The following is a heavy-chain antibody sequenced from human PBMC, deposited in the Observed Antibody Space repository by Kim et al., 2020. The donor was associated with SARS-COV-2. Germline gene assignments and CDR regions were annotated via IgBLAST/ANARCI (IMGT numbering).Heavy chain of an antibody. V-gene: IGHV3-23*01. D-gene: IGHD3-10*01. CDR3: AKASYGSGSNYGLSWYYFGMDV. CDR2: IRGSGDNT. CDR1: GFTISSHD. J-gene: IGHJ6*02. Sequence: GGSLRLSCAASGFTISSHDMNWVRQAPGKGLEWVSAIRGSGDNTYYADSVKGRFTVSRDISENTLFLQMNSLRVEDTAVYYCAKASYGSGSNYGLSWYYFGMDVWGQGATVTVSS.